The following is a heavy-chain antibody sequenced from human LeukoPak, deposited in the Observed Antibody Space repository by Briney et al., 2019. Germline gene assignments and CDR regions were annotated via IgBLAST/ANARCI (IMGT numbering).Heavy chain of an antibody. CDR3: ARARLLWFGELSNWFDP. CDR1: GGTFSNYA. D-gene: IGHD3-10*01. J-gene: IGHJ5*02. CDR2: MNPNSGNT. Sequence: ASVKVSCKASGGTFSNYAINWVRQAPGQGLEWMGWMNPNSGNTGYAQKFQGRVTMTRNTSISTAYMELSSLRSEDTAVYYCARARLLWFGELSNWFDPWGQGTLVTVSS. V-gene: IGHV1-8*02.